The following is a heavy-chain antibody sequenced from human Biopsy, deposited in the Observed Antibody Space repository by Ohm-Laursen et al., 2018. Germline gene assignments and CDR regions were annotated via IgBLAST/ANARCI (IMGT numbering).Heavy chain of an antibody. CDR3: ARVPAYPSIDGYYGLDL. J-gene: IGHJ6*02. D-gene: IGHD3-9*01. CDR1: GYTYSDYG. Sequence: ASVKVSCKTSGYTYSDYGVSWVRQAPGQGLEWMGWINPNSGNANYAQSFQGRLTVTRDTSISTAYMELTSLTFDDTAIYYCARVPAYPSIDGYYGLDLWGQGTTVIVSS. CDR2: INPNSGNA. V-gene: IGHV1-2*02.